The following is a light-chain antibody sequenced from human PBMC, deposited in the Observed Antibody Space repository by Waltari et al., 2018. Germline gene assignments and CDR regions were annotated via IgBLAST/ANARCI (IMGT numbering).Light chain of an antibody. V-gene: IGKV1D-8*01. CDR2: AAS. CDR3: QQYLTFPYT. J-gene: IGKJ2*01. CDR1: QEIGSS. Sequence: VISMTQSPSFLSASTGDRVTISCRVSQEIGSSLAWYQQKPGKAPDLLIFAASTLKSGVPSRVSGKGSGTDFTLTISRIQSEDFATYYFQQYLTFPYTFGQGTKLEI.